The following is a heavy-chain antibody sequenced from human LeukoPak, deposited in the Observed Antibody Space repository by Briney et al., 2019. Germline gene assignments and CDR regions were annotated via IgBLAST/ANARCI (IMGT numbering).Heavy chain of an antibody. CDR1: GSTFRTHN. D-gene: IGHD2-15*01. J-gene: IGHJ6*03. Sequence: GGSLRLSCAASGSTFRTHNMNWVRQAPGKGLEWLSYISDTSNTMYYADSVKGRFTISRDNADGSLFLQMNSLTAEDTAVYYCVRASVTVVDPFYFYYYMDVWGKGTTVTVS. CDR2: ISDTSNTM. V-gene: IGHV3-48*01. CDR3: VRASVTVVDPFYFYYYMDV.